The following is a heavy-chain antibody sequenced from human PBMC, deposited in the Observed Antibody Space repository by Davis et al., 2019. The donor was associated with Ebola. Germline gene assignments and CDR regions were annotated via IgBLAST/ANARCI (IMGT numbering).Heavy chain of an antibody. J-gene: IGHJ4*02. V-gene: IGHV1-2*02. D-gene: IGHD6-19*01. Sequence: ASVKVSCKASGYTFTGYYMHWVRQAPGQGLEWMGWINPNSGGTNYAQKFQGRVTMTRDTSISTAYMELSSLRSEDTAVYYCARDNTYSSWGGLDDYWGQGTLVTVSS. CDR3: ARDNTYSSWGGLDDY. CDR1: GYTFTGYY. CDR2: INPNSGGT.